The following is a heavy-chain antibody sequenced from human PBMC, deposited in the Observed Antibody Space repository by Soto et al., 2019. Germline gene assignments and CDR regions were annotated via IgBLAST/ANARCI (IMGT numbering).Heavy chain of an antibody. CDR1: GFTFSSFA. CDR2: ISGSGGST. CDR3: ARADYDSIGYYPTYYYGLDV. D-gene: IGHD3-22*01. J-gene: IGHJ6*02. Sequence: GARRLSCAASGFTFSSFAMSWFRQAPGKGLVWVSAISGSGGSTYSADSVKCRFTISRDNSKNTLYLQMNNLRIEDTAIYYRARADYDSIGYYPTYYYGLDVWVQGTTVTVSS. V-gene: IGHV3-23*01.